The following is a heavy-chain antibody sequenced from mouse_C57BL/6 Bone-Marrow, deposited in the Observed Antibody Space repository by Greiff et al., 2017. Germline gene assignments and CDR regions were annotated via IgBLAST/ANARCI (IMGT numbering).Heavy chain of an antibody. CDR3: VRGYYGSHFAV. V-gene: IGHV14-3*01. D-gene: IGHD1-1*01. J-gene: IGHJ1*03. CDR2: IDPANGNT. CDR1: GFNIKNTY. Sequence: VQLKESVAELVRPGASVKLSCTASGFNIKNTYMPWVKQRPEQSLEWIGRIDPANGNTKYAPKFPGKATITADTSSNTAYLQLSSLTSEDTAIYYCVRGYYGSHFAVWGTGTTVTVSS.